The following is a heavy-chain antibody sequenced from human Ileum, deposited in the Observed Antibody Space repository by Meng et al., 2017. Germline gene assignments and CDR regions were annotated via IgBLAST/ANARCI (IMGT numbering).Heavy chain of an antibody. CDR2: ITTKAAGYTT. J-gene: IGHJ4*02. D-gene: IGHD3-10*01. CDR3: ASVGQYGWEELDY. Sequence: GESLKISCEASGFTFSDHHMDWVRQAPGKGLEWVGRITTKAAGYTTEYAASVRDRFTISRDDSQNSLYLQMNSLKTEDTAVYYCASVGQYGWEELDYWGQGTLVTVSS. V-gene: IGHV3-72*01. CDR1: GFTFSDHH.